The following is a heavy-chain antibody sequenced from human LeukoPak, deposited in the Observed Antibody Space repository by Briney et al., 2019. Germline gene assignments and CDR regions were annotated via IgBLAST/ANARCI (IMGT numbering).Heavy chain of an antibody. V-gene: IGHV4-30-4*08. CDR1: GGSISSGDYY. D-gene: IGHD2-2*01. CDR3: ARALFCSSTSCYGGLFDY. Sequence: PSETLSLTCTVSGGSISSGDYYWSWIRQPPGKGLEWIGYIYYSGSTYYNPSLKSRVTISVDTSKNQFSLKLSSVTAADTAVYYCARALFCSSTSCYGGLFDYWGQGTLVTVSS. J-gene: IGHJ4*02. CDR2: IYYSGST.